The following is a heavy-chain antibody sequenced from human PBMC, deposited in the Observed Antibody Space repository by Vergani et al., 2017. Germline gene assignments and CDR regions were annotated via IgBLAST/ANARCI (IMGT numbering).Heavy chain of an antibody. D-gene: IGHD5-12*01. V-gene: IGHV4-38-2*02. CDR2: LHHNGAT. J-gene: IGHJ4*02. CDR1: NFFISSNAYY. Sequence: QVQLKESGPGLVKPSETLSLTCTVSNFFISSNAYYWGWIRQAPGRGLEWIGSLHHNGATSHNPSLRSRVTMSVDTSKNQFSLSLNSVTAADTAIYYCTRQPQEGASGPPSVPTWGQGISVIVSS. CDR3: TRQPQEGASGPPSVPT.